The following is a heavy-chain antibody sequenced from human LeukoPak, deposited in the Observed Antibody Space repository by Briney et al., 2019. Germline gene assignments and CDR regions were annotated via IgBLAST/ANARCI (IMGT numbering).Heavy chain of an antibody. V-gene: IGHV3-53*01. D-gene: IGHD6-19*01. J-gene: IGHJ4*02. CDR2: IYSGGTT. CDR3: ARNSSGLLVY. CDR1: EFTVSSNY. Sequence: GGSLRLSCASCEFTVSSNYNSLVRQAPGKGLEWVSVIYSGGTTYYADSVKGRFTISRGNAKNTLYLQMNSLRAEDTAVFYCARNSSGLLVYWGRGTLVTVSS.